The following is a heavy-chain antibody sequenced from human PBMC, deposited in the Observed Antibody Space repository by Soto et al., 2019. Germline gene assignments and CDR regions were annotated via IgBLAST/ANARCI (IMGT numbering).Heavy chain of an antibody. V-gene: IGHV1-69*01. D-gene: IGHD2-15*01. CDR2: IIPIFGTA. CDR3: ARGMEEYCSGGSCYSPRWFDP. Sequence: QLQLVQSGAGVKKPGSSVKFSCKASGGTFSSYAISWVRQAPGQGLEWMGGIIPIFGTANYAQKFQGRVTITADESTSTAYMELSSLRSEDTAVYYCARGMEEYCSGGSCYSPRWFDPWGQGTLVTVSS. J-gene: IGHJ5*02. CDR1: GGTFSSYA.